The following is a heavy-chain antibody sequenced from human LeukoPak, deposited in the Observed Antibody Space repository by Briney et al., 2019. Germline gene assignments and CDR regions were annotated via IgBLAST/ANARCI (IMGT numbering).Heavy chain of an antibody. CDR1: GGSISSSSSYY. CDR3: ARQDYVDWYFDL. J-gene: IGHJ2*01. CDR2: IYYSGST. V-gene: IGHV4-39*01. Sequence: PSETLSLTCTVSGGSISSSSSYYWGWIRQPPGKGLEWIGSIYYSGSTYYNPSLKSRVTISVDTSKNQFSLKLSSVTAADTAVYYCARQDYVDWYFDLWGRGTLVTVSS. D-gene: IGHD4-17*01.